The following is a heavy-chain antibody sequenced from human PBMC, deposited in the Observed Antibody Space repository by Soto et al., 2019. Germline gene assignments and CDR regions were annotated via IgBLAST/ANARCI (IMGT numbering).Heavy chain of an antibody. CDR2: LKRKTDGGTT. D-gene: IGHD3-22*01. Sequence: GGSLRLSCAASGFTFNDAWMSWVRQAPGKGLEWVGRLKRKTDGGTTDYAAPVKGRFTISRDDSKNTLYLQMNSLTTEDTAVYYCTTMSLSGFYDRSGYYYFDYWGQGTPVTVSS. J-gene: IGHJ4*02. CDR3: TTMSLSGFYDRSGYYYFDY. V-gene: IGHV3-15*07. CDR1: GFTFNDAW.